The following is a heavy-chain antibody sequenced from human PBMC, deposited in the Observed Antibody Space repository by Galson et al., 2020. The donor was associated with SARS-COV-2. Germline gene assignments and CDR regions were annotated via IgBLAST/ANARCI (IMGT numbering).Heavy chain of an antibody. CDR2: ISTGGST. Sequence: GGSLRLSCAAFGFPLRSYAMSWARQAPGKRLERDPVISTGGSTYYADSVKGRFTISRDNAKNTLNLQMNSLRVEDTAVYYCVKGVNYYDSSGPYWGQGTLVTVSS. D-gene: IGHD3-22*01. V-gene: IGHV3-23*03. CDR3: VKGVNYYDSSGPY. CDR1: GFPLRSYA. J-gene: IGHJ4*02.